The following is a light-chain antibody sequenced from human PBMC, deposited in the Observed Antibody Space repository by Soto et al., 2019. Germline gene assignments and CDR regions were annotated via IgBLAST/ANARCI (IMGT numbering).Light chain of an antibody. J-gene: IGLJ3*02. CDR3: VAWDDRLHGVV. CDR2: SND. CDR1: ISNIVSNA. V-gene: IGLV1-44*01. Sequence: QLVLTQPPSASGTPGQRVTISCSGSISNIVSNAVHWYQQVPGTAPKVLIHSNDQRPSGVPDRFSGSKSGTSASLTISGLQSEDEADYFCVAWDDRLHGVVFGGGTKLTVL.